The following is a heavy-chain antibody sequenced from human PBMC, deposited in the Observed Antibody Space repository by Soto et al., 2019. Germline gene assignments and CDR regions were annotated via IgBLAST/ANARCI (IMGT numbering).Heavy chain of an antibody. CDR3: ARDSIWSYDS. CDR2: IKSESSGT. Sequence: EVQLVESGGGLVQPGGSLRLSCAASGFTFSGYNMNWVRQAPGKGLEWIACIKSESSGTWYADSVKGRFTMSRDNAKNSLYLQMHSLREYDTAGYFCARDSIWSYDSWGQGPRVAFSS. D-gene: IGHD3-10*01. J-gene: IGHJ4*02. V-gene: IGHV3-48*02. CDR1: GFTFSGYN.